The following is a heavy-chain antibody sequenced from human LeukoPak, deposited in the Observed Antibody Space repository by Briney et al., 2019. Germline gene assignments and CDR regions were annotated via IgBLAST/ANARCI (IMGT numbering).Heavy chain of an antibody. D-gene: IGHD3-22*01. CDR2: ICGDFATI. CDR3: AKDHQASITMIVVVINDFDY. CDR1: GFAFSSYG. Sequence: GGSLRLSCVASGFAFSSYGMNWVRQAPGKGLEWVSYICGDFATIYADSVKGRFTISRDNSKNTLYLQMNSLRAEDTAVYYCAKDHQASITMIVVVINDFDYWGQGTLVTVSS. V-gene: IGHV3-48*01. J-gene: IGHJ4*02.